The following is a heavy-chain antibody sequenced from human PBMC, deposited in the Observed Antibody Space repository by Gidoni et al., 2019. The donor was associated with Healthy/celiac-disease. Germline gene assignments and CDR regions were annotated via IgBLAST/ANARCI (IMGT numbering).Heavy chain of an antibody. V-gene: IGHV3-23*01. CDR2: ISGMGGNT. CDR1: GFTFSSYA. J-gene: IGHJ4*02. Sequence: EVQLLESGGGVVQPGGSLRLSCAASGFTFSSYAMSGVRQAPGKGLEWDSAISGMGGNTYYADSVKGRFTISRDNSKNTLYLQMNSMRGEDTAVYYCAKMSTVTTFHFDYWGQGTLVTVSS. D-gene: IGHD4-17*01. CDR3: AKMSTVTTFHFDY.